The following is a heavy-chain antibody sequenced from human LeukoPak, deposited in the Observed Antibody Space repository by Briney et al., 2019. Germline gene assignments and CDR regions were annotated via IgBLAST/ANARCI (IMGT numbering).Heavy chain of an antibody. CDR1: GFTFSSYR. Sequence: GGSLRPSCAASGFTFSSYRMNWVRQAPGKGLEWVSSISSRSSYIYYADSLKGRFTISRDNAKNSLYLNMHSLRAEDTAVYYCARDRADPDYGDYVFAYWGQGTLVTVSS. J-gene: IGHJ4*02. CDR3: ARDRADPDYGDYVFAY. D-gene: IGHD4-17*01. CDR2: ISSRSSYI. V-gene: IGHV3-21*01.